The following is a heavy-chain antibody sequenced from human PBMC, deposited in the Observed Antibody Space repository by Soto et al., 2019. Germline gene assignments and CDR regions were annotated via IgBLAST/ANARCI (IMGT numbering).Heavy chain of an antibody. CDR3: ARASSSWFNDAFDI. J-gene: IGHJ3*02. Sequence: GASVKVSCKASGYTFTSYDINWVRQATGQGLEWMGWMNPNSGNTGYAQKFQGRVTMTRNPSMSTAYMELSSLRSEDTAVYYCARASSSWFNDAFDIWGQGTMVTVSS. D-gene: IGHD6-13*01. CDR1: GYTFTSYD. CDR2: MNPNSGNT. V-gene: IGHV1-8*01.